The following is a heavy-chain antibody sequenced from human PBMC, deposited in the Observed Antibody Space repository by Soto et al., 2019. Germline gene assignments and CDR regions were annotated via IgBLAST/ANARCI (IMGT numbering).Heavy chain of an antibody. J-gene: IGHJ5*02. Sequence: GGSLRLSCAASGFTFNSYAMSWVRQAPGKGLEWVSAISASGDSTYYADAVKGRFTISRDNSKNTLYLEMNSLRSEDTALYYCAKPPLTILPAIFWFDPWGQGTLVGVAS. D-gene: IGHD3-3*01. V-gene: IGHV3-23*01. CDR2: ISASGDST. CDR3: AKPPLTILPAIFWFDP. CDR1: GFTFNSYA.